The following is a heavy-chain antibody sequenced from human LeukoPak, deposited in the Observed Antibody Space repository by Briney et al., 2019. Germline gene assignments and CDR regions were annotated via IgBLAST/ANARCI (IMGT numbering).Heavy chain of an antibody. V-gene: IGHV1-46*01. J-gene: IGHJ4*02. Sequence: VSVTVSCKASGYTFTTYYMHWVRQAPGQGLEWMGIIDPSGGGTNYAQKFQGRVTMTRDTSTSTVYMELSSLRSEDTAVYYCASLGSGSSRIIDFDYWGQGTLVTVSS. CDR1: GYTFTTYY. CDR3: ASLGSGSSRIIDFDY. D-gene: IGHD3-10*01. CDR2: IDPSGGGT.